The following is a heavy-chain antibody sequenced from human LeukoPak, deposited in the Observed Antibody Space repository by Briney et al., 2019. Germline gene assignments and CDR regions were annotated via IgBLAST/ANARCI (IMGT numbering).Heavy chain of an antibody. Sequence: PSETLSLTCTVSGGSVSNYYWSWIRQPPGKGLEWIGYIYYSGSTNYSPSLKSRVTISVDTSKNQFSLKLSSVTAADTAVYYCARHPGLRYFDWLFKYYFDYWGQGTLVTVSS. J-gene: IGHJ4*02. V-gene: IGHV4-59*08. CDR3: ARHPGLRYFDWLFKYYFDY. D-gene: IGHD3-9*01. CDR1: GGSVSNYY. CDR2: IYYSGST.